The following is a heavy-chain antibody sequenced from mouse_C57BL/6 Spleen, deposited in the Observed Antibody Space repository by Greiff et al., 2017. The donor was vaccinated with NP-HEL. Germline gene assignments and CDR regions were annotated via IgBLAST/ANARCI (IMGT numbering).Heavy chain of an antibody. J-gene: IGHJ4*01. CDR1: GYTFTSYW. Sequence: VQLQQPGAELVKPGASVKLSCKASGYTFTSYWMHWVKQRPGQGLEWIGMIHPNSGSTNYNEKFKSKATLTVDKSSSTAYMQLSSLTSEDSAVYYCAREDLGDYYAMDHWGQGTSVTVSS. V-gene: IGHV1-64*01. CDR3: AREDLGDYYAMDH. CDR2: IHPNSGST.